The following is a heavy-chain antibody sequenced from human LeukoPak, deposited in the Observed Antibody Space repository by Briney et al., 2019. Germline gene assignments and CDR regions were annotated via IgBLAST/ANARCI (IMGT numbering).Heavy chain of an antibody. J-gene: IGHJ3*02. Sequence: GASVKVSCKASGYTFTNYGISWVRQAPGQGLEWMGWINPNSGGTNFAQKFQGRVTMTRDTSISTAYMELSRLRSDDTAVYFCARVMASDDAFDIWGQGTIVTVSS. D-gene: IGHD5-24*01. V-gene: IGHV1-2*02. CDR3: ARVMASDDAFDI. CDR1: GYTFTNYG. CDR2: INPNSGGT.